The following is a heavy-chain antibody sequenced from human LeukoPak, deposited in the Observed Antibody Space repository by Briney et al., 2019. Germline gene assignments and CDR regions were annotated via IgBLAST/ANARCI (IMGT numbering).Heavy chain of an antibody. J-gene: IGHJ3*02. CDR2: LYYRGST. Sequence: PSETLSLTCTVSGVSISSYYWGWVRQPPGKGLEWIGGLYYRGSTKSNPSLKSRVTISVGTSKTQLSLRLTSVTAADTAVYYCARVARWGSGAMPGTFDIWGQGTMVTVSS. V-gene: IGHV4-59*08. CDR1: GVSISSYY. D-gene: IGHD5-24*01. CDR3: ARVARWGSGAMPGTFDI.